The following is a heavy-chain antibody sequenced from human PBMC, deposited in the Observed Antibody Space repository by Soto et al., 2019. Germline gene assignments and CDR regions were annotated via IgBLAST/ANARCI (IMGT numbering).Heavy chain of an antibody. CDR1: GYTFTSYG. Sequence: ASVKVSCKASGYTFTSYGISWVRQAPGQGLEWMGWISAYNGNTNYAQKLQGRVTMTTDTSTSTAYMELRSLRSDDTAVYYCARDTSTTMVTLTKEYDYWGQGTLVTVSS. D-gene: IGHD4-17*01. V-gene: IGHV1-18*01. CDR2: ISAYNGNT. CDR3: ARDTSTTMVTLTKEYDY. J-gene: IGHJ4*02.